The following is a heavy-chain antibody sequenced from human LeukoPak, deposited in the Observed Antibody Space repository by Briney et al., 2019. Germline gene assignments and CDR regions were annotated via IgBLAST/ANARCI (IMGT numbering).Heavy chain of an antibody. Sequence: GGSLRLSCVASGFTFNNYAMSWDRQAPGRGLEWASSTAGSGISKDYADSVKGRFTISKDKSKNTLYLQMDNLRAEDTGVYFCARLPTFYYDSSGYHYDYWGQGTLVTVSS. V-gene: IGHV3-23*01. CDR1: GFTFNNYA. CDR2: TAGSGISK. CDR3: ARLPTFYYDSSGYHYDY. J-gene: IGHJ4*02. D-gene: IGHD3-22*01.